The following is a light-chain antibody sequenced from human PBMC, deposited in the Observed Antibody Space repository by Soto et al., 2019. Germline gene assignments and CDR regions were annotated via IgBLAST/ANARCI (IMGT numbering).Light chain of an antibody. J-gene: IGKJ5*01. CDR2: DAS. Sequence: EIVLIQSPATLSLSPGERASLSCRASQRISTYLAWYQQKPGQAPRLLIYDASNRATGIPARFSGGGSGTDFTLTISRLEPEDFAVYYCLQRSSWPITFGQGTRLEIK. CDR1: QRISTY. V-gene: IGKV3-11*01. CDR3: LQRSSWPIT.